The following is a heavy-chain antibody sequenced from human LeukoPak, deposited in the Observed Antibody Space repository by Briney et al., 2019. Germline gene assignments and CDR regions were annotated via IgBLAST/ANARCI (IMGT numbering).Heavy chain of an antibody. J-gene: IGHJ5*02. CDR2: ISSSSSYI. CDR3: ARDRIAAAGWFDP. Sequence: PGGSLGLSCAASGFTFSSYSMNWVRQAPGKGLEWVSSISSSSSYIYYADSVKGRFTISRDNAKNSLYLQMNSLRAEDTAVYYCARDRIAAAGWFDPWGQGTLVTVSS. V-gene: IGHV3-21*01. D-gene: IGHD6-13*01. CDR1: GFTFSSYS.